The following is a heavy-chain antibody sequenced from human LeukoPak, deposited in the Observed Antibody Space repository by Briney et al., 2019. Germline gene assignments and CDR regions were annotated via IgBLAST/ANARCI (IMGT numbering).Heavy chain of an antibody. CDR3: AKEGGRIAAAAVPFDY. CDR2: ISYDGSNK. Sequence: GGSLRLSCAASGFTFSSYGMHWVRQAPGKGLEWVAVISYDGSNKYYADSVKGRFTISRDNSKNTLYLQMNSLRAEDTAVYYCAKEGGRIAAAAVPFDYWGQGTLVTVSS. V-gene: IGHV3-30*18. J-gene: IGHJ4*02. CDR1: GFTFSSYG. D-gene: IGHD6-13*01.